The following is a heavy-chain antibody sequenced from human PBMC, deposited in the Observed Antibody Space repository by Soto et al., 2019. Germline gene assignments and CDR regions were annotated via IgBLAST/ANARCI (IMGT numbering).Heavy chain of an antibody. D-gene: IGHD1-20*01. CDR3: ARGTRALITSFFAY. CDR2: VHDSGST. Sequence: SETLSLTCSVSGDAISNYYWSWIRQTPGKGLEWIGCVHDSGSTDYNPSLKGRFTMSLHTSKSQFSLNLSSVTAADSATYSCARGTRALITSFFAYWGQGIPVTVSS. J-gene: IGHJ4*02. V-gene: IGHV4-59*01. CDR1: GDAISNYY.